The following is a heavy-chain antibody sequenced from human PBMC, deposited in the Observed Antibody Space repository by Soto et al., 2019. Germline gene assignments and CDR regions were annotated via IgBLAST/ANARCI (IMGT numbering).Heavy chain of an antibody. D-gene: IGHD3-9*01. V-gene: IGHV5-51*01. CDR1: GDSDLFNKYW. J-gene: IGHJ6*02. CDR3: ATPKTSSPNIWYSLCLDF. Sequence: PGESLKISCKASGDSDLFNKYWIGWVRQRHGSGPEWMGIVFPSDSDTRYSPSFQGKVTISADKDPTPAYLQWSSFKPSDSAIYYSATPKTSSPNIWYSLCLDFCGQGTTVTVSS. CDR2: VFPSDSDT.